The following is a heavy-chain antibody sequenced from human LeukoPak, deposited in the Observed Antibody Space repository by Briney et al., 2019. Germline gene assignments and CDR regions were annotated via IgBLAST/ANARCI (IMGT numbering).Heavy chain of an antibody. CDR1: GYSISSSYY. CDR2: IYHSGST. D-gene: IGHD2-2*01. CDR3: ARAASVVPAANPSDWFDP. V-gene: IGHV4-38-2*02. Sequence: SETLSLTCTVSGYSISSSYYWGWIRQPPGKGLEWIGYIYHSGSTYYNPSLKSRVTISVDRSKNQFSLKLSSVTAADTAVYYCARAASVVPAANPSDWFDPWGQGTLVTVSS. J-gene: IGHJ5*02.